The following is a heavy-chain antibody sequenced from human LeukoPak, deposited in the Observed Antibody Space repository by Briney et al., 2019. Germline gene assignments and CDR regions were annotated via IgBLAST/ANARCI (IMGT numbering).Heavy chain of an antibody. Sequence: WGSLRLSCAASGFTFSSYNMNWVRQAPGKGLEWVSGIIGGAGSTYYADSVKGRFTISRDNSKNTLYLQMNSLRAEDTAVYYCAKAYYYDSSGYHDYWGQGTLVTVSS. V-gene: IGHV3-23*01. CDR1: GFTFSSYN. CDR2: IIGGAGST. CDR3: AKAYYYDSSGYHDY. J-gene: IGHJ4*02. D-gene: IGHD3-22*01.